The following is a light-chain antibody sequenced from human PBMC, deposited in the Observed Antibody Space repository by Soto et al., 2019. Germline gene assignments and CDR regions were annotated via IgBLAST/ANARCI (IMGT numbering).Light chain of an antibody. CDR2: EVS. Sequence: QSALTQPASVSGSPGQSITISCTGTSSDVGTYNLVSWYQQHPGKAPKLMIYEVSQRPSGLSNRFSGSKSGNTASLTISGIHAEYEADYYCFTYAGSSPSCYVVGTGTKRTVL. CDR1: SSDVGTYNL. V-gene: IGLV2-23*02. CDR3: FTYAGSSPSCYV. J-gene: IGLJ1*01.